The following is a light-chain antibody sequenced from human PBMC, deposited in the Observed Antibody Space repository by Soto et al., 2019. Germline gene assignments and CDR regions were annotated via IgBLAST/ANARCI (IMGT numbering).Light chain of an antibody. Sequence: EIVLTQSPATLSLSPGERATLSCRASQSVSSYLAWYKQKPGQAPRLLIYDASNRDTGIPARFSGSGSGTDFTLTISILKPQDFAVYYCQQRRNWPLPWTFGQGTKVEIK. CDR2: DAS. CDR1: QSVSSY. CDR3: QQRRNWPLPWT. V-gene: IGKV3-11*01. J-gene: IGKJ1*01.